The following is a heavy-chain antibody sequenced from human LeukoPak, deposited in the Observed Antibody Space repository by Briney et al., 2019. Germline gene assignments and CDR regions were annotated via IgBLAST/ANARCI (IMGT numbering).Heavy chain of an antibody. V-gene: IGHV3-74*01. Sequence: PGGSLRLSCEASGFTFSKYRMHWGRQVLGKGLVWVSYINAHGDTTTYADSVRGRFTISRDNAKNTVFLQMNSLGAEDTAFYYCARASGYLNDLDYWGQGTLVTVSS. D-gene: IGHD3-3*01. CDR1: GFTFSKYR. CDR2: INAHGDTT. CDR3: ARASGYLNDLDY. J-gene: IGHJ4*02.